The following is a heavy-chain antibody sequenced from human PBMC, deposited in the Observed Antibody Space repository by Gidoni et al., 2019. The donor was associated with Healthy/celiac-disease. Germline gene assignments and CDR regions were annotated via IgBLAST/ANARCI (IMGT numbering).Heavy chain of an antibody. Sequence: QVQLVESGGGVVKPGRSLRLSSAASGFTFSSYGMHWVRQAQGKGLEWVAVIWYDGSNKYYADSVKGRFTISRDNSKNTLYLQMNSLRAEDTAVYYCARDKNRSYFDYWGQGTLVTVSS. CDR1: GFTFSSYG. CDR2: IWYDGSNK. J-gene: IGHJ4*02. V-gene: IGHV3-33*01. CDR3: ARDKNRSYFDY.